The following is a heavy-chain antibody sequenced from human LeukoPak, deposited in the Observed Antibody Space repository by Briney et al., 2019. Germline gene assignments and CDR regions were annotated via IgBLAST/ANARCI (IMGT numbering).Heavy chain of an antibody. CDR3: AREVKGLDYGLDP. V-gene: IGHV4-38-2*02. CDR1: GYSISSGYY. J-gene: IGHJ5*02. Sequence: SETLSLTRTVSGYSISSGYYWGWIRQPPGKGLEWIGSIYHSGSTYYNPSLKSRVTIPVDTSKNQFSLKLSSVTAADTAVYYCAREVKGLDYGLDPWGQGTLVTVSS. CDR2: IYHSGST. D-gene: IGHD4/OR15-4a*01.